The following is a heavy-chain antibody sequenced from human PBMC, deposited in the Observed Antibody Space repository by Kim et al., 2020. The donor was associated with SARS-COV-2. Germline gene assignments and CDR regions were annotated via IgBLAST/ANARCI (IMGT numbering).Heavy chain of an antibody. CDR1: GYTFTSYG. J-gene: IGHJ6*02. CDR2: ISAYNGNT. V-gene: IGHV1-18*01. CDR3: ARDERSSGWYAPTLDYYYGMDV. Sequence: ASVKVSCKASGYTFTSYGISWVRQAPGQGLEWMGWISAYNGNTNYAQKLQGRVTMTTDTSTSTAYMELRSLRSDDTAVYYCARDERSSGWYAPTLDYYYGMDVWGQGTTVTVSS. D-gene: IGHD6-19*01.